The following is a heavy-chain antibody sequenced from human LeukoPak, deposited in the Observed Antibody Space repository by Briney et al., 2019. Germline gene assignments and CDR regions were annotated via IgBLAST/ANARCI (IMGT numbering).Heavy chain of an antibody. V-gene: IGHV1-3*01. D-gene: IGHD2-2*01. CDR2: TNAGNGNT. CDR1: GYTFTSYA. J-gene: IGHJ4*02. CDR3: AIRRTHTFDY. Sequence: GASVKVSCKASGYTFTSYAMHWVRQAPGQRLEWMGWTNAGNGNTKYSQKFQGRVTITRDTSASTAYMELSSLRSEDTAVYYCAIRRTHTFDYWGQGTLVTVSS.